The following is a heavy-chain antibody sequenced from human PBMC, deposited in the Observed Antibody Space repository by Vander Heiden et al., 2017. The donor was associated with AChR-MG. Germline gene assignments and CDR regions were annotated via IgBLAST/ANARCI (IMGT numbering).Heavy chain of an antibody. Sequence: EVQLVESGGGLVKPGRSLRLSCAASGFTFRSSSWNWVRQAPGKGLEWVSSLSSGSSSIYYADSVKGRFTISRDNAKNSLYLQMNSLRAEDTALYYCARGGAMVKYFDYWGQGTLVTVSS. J-gene: IGHJ4*02. V-gene: IGHV3-21*01. D-gene: IGHD5-18*01. CDR1: GFTFRSSS. CDR3: ARGGAMVKYFDY. CDR2: LSSGSSSI.